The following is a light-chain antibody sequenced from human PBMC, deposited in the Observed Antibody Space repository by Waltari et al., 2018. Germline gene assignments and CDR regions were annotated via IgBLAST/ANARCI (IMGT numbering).Light chain of an antibody. V-gene: IGKV3-15*01. CDR2: GAS. CDR3: QQYNNWPRT. CDR1: QSVSSN. Sequence: EIVMTQSPATLSVSPGERATLSCRASQSVSSNLAWYQQKPGQAPRLLIYGASTRATGIPASFSGSGYGTEFTLTISSLQSEDFAVYYCQQYNNWPRTFGQGAKVEIK. J-gene: IGKJ1*01.